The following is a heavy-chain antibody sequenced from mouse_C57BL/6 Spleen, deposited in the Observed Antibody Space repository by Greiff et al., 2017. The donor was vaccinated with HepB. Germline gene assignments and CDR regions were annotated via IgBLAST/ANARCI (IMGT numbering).Heavy chain of an antibody. Sequence: VQLKESGPELVKPGASVKISCKASGYSFTGYYMNWVKQSPEKSLEWIGEINPSTGGTTYNQKFQAKATLTVDKSSSTAYMQLKSLTSEDSAVYYCARGYYGSSFYWYFDVWGTGTTVTVSS. CDR1: GYSFTGYY. D-gene: IGHD1-1*01. J-gene: IGHJ1*03. V-gene: IGHV1-42*01. CDR3: ARGYYGSSFYWYFDV. CDR2: INPSTGGT.